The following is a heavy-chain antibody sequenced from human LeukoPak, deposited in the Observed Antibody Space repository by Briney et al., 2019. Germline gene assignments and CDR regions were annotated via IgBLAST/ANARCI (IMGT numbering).Heavy chain of an antibody. J-gene: IGHJ4*02. CDR3: ARDQSCSGGSCYHPFDY. CDR1: GYTFTSYG. V-gene: IGHV1-18*01. Sequence: ASVKASCKASGYTFTSYGISWVRQAPGQGLEWMGWISAYNGNTNYAQKLQGRVTMTTDTTTSTAYMELRSLGSDDTAVYYCARDQSCSGGSCYHPFDYWGQGTLVTVSS. CDR2: ISAYNGNT. D-gene: IGHD2-15*01.